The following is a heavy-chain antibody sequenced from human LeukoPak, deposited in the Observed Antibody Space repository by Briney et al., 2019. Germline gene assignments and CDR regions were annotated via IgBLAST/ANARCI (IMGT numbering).Heavy chain of an antibody. D-gene: IGHD3-10*01. CDR2: INPNSGGT. CDR3: ARGRVGRALRSGASWFDP. V-gene: IGHV1-2*02. Sequence: ASVKVSCKASGYTFTSYDINWVRQAPGQGLEWMGWINPNSGGTNYAQKFQGRVTMTRDTSISTAYMELSRLRSDDTAVYYCARGRVGRALRSGASWFDPWGQGTLVTVSS. J-gene: IGHJ5*02. CDR1: GYTFTSYD.